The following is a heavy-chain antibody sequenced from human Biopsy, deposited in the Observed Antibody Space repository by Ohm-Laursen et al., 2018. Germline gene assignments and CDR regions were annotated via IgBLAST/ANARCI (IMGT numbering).Heavy chain of an antibody. CDR3: ATGPYYDTRFYYNVRPFDF. J-gene: IGHJ4*02. V-gene: IGHV1-24*01. D-gene: IGHD3-10*01. CDR2: FDREERRT. CDR1: GYTLTELS. Sequence: SSVKVSCKVSGYTLTELSIHWVRQTGGKGLEWMGGFDREERRTVYAEKFQGRVTMTEDTSTDTVYMEVTSLRSDDTAVYYCATGPYYDTRFYYNVRPFDFWGQGTLVTVSS.